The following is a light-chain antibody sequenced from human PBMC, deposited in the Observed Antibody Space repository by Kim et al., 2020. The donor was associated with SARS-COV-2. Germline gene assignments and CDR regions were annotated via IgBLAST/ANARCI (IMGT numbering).Light chain of an antibody. CDR3: QQYADWPLT. Sequence: EIVMTQSPVTLSVSPGERATLSCRASQSVSSNLGWYEKKPGQAPRLLIYDTSTRATGIPARFSGSGSGTEFSLTISSLQSEDFAVYYCQQYADWPLTFGQGPSWRS. CDR2: DTS. CDR1: QSVSSN. V-gene: IGKV3D-15*01. J-gene: IGKJ2*01.